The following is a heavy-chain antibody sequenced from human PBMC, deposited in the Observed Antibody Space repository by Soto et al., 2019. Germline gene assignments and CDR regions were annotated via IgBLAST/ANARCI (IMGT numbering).Heavy chain of an antibody. J-gene: IGHJ4*02. Sequence: ASVKVSCKXSGYSFTNYDISWVRQAPGQGLEWMGWISPYNGDTNYAQKLQGRVTMTTDTSTSTAYMELRSLRSDDTAVYYCARYCSSTSCDHYFDYWGQGTLVTVSS. V-gene: IGHV1-18*01. CDR3: ARYCSSTSCDHYFDY. CDR1: GYSFTNYD. CDR2: ISPYNGDT. D-gene: IGHD2-2*01.